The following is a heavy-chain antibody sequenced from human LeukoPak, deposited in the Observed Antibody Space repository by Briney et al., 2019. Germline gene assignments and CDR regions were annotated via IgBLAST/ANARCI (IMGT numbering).Heavy chain of an antibody. CDR2: ISSGSSTI. D-gene: IGHD3-3*01. CDR3: AKDPRITIFGVDYYYYYGMDV. V-gene: IGHV3-48*01. J-gene: IGHJ6*02. Sequence: GGSLRLSCAASGFTFSTYSMNWVRQAPGKGLEWVSYISSGSSTIYYADSVKGRFTISRDNSKNTLYLQMNSLRAEDTAVYYCAKDPRITIFGVDYYYYYGMDVWGQGTTVTVSS. CDR1: GFTFSTYS.